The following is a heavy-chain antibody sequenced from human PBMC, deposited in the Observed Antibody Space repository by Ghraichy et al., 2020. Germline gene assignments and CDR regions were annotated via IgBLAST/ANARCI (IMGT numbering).Heavy chain of an antibody. J-gene: IGHJ4*02. V-gene: IGHV3-23*01. CDR1: GFTFSSYA. CDR2: ISGSGGST. Sequence: GGSLRLSCAASGFTFSSYAMSWVRQAPGKGLEWVSAISGSGGSTYYADSVKGRFTISRDNSKNTLYLQMNSLRAEDTAVYYCAKDGESYYGSGSFDYWGQGTLVTVSS. CDR3: AKDGESYYGSGSFDY. D-gene: IGHD3-10*01.